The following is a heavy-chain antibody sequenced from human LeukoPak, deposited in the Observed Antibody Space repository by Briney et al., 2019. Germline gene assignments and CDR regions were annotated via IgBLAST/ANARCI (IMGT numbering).Heavy chain of an antibody. CDR2: IIPMFNTA. D-gene: IGHD1-7*01. V-gene: IGHV1-69*08. CDR1: GGTFSSYS. Sequence: SVKFSCKASGGTFSSYSFTWVRQAPGQGLEWMGRIIPMFNTANYAQDFQGRITITADKSASTAYMELITLRSEDTAVYYCAREAKTSNWNSVPYLDYWGQGTLITVSS. CDR3: AREAKTSNWNSVPYLDY. J-gene: IGHJ4*02.